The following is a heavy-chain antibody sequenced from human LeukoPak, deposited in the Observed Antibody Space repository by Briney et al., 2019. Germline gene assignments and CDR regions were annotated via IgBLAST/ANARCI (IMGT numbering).Heavy chain of an antibody. CDR1: GFTFSSYG. CDR3: AKDLLSMIVVVTPWNYYYYGMDV. V-gene: IGHV3-30*18. D-gene: IGHD3-22*01. Sequence: GGSLRLSCAASGFTFSSYGMHWVRQAPGKGLEWVAVISYDGSNKYYADSVKGRFTISRDNSKNTLYLQMNCLRAEDTAVYYCAKDLLSMIVVVTPWNYYYYGMDVWGQGTTVTVSS. J-gene: IGHJ6*02. CDR2: ISYDGSNK.